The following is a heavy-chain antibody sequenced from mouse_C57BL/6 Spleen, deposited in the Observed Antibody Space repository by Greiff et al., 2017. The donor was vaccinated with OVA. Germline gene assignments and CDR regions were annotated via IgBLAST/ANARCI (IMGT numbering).Heavy chain of an antibody. J-gene: IGHJ4*01. CDR2: IDPSDSYT. CDR3: ARRDTTVVDYAMDY. CDR1: GYTFTSYW. D-gene: IGHD1-1*01. V-gene: IGHV1-69*01. Sequence: VQLQQPGAELVMPGASVKLSCKASGYTFTSYWMHWVKQRPGQGLEWIGEIDPSDSYTNYNQKFKGKSTLTVDKSSSTAYMQLSSLTSEDSAVYYCARRDTTVVDYAMDYWGQGTSVTVSS.